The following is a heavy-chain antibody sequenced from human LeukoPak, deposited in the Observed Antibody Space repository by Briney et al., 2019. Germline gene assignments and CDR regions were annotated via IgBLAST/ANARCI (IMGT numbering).Heavy chain of an antibody. D-gene: IGHD6-19*01. CDR1: GFTFSSYW. J-gene: IGHJ4*02. CDR2: IKRDGSEK. CDR3: ARLGPASSGWPESFDY. Sequence: GGSLRLSCAASGFTFSSYWMSWVRQAPGKGLEWVANIKRDGSEKYYVDSVKGRFTISRDNAKNSLDLQMNSLRVEDTAVYYCARLGPASSGWPESFDYWGQGTLVTVSS. V-gene: IGHV3-7*03.